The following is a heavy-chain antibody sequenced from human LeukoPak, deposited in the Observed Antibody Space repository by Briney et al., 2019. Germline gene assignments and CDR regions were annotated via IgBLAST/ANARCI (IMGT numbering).Heavy chain of an antibody. CDR1: GFTFSNAW. Sequence: PGGSLRLSCAASGFTFSNAWMSWVRQAPGKGLEWVGRIKSKTDSGTTDYAAPVKGRFTISRDDSKSTLYLQVNSLKTEDTAVYYCTTGHYFDYWGQGTLVTVSS. V-gene: IGHV3-15*01. CDR2: IKSKTDSGTT. J-gene: IGHJ4*02. CDR3: TTGHYFDY.